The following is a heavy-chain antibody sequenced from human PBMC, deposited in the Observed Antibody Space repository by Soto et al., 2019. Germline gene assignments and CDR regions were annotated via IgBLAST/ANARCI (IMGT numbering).Heavy chain of an antibody. D-gene: IGHD2-2*01. CDR3: ASTVPASMDNYYYYMDV. V-gene: IGHV1-69*02. CDR2: IIPILGIA. J-gene: IGHJ6*03. Sequence: SVKVCCKASGGTFTSYTISWVRQAPGQGLEWMGRIIPILGIANYAQKFQGRVTITADKSTSTAYMELSSLRSEDTAVYYCASTVPASMDNYYYYMDVWGKGTTVTVSS. CDR1: GGTFTSYT.